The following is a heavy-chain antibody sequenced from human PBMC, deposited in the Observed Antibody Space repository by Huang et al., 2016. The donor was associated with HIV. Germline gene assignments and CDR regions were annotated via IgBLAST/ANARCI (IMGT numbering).Heavy chain of an antibody. V-gene: IGHV4-34*01. CDR1: GGSFSGYY. CDR2: INHIGKT. J-gene: IGHJ4*02. Sequence: QVQLRQWGAGLVKPSETLSLTCAVYGGSFSGYYWTWIRQSPGKGLERIGDINHIGKTNYQPSLKSRVTISKDTAKKQLSLQVTSVSAADTGVYFCAREKAADSAWYGVYYFDYWGEGALVTVTS. D-gene: IGHD6-19*01. CDR3: AREKAADSAWYGVYYFDY.